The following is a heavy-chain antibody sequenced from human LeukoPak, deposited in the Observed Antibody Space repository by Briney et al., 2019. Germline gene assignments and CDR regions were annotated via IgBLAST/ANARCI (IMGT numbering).Heavy chain of an antibody. Sequence: PSETLSLTCTVSGGSISSGSYYWGWIRQPAGKRLEWIGRFYTSGSTNYNPSLKSRVTISVDTSKNQLSLKLSSVTAADTAMYYCATHYGSGLDWFDPWGQGTLVTVSS. CDR3: ATHYGSGLDWFDP. V-gene: IGHV4-61*02. D-gene: IGHD3-10*01. CDR1: GGSISSGSYY. J-gene: IGHJ5*02. CDR2: FYTSGST.